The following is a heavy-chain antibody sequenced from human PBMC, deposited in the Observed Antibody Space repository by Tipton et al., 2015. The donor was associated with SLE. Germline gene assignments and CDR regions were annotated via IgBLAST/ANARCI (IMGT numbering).Heavy chain of an antibody. D-gene: IGHD2-8*01. CDR2: ISSSSTYI. J-gene: IGHJ6*02. CDR1: GFGFSTYT. Sequence: SLRLSCADSGFGFSTYTMNWVRQAPGKGLEWVSSISSSSTYIYYADSVKGRFTISRDNAKNSLYLQMHSLRGEDTGVYYCARMQLALAYATDVWGQGTTVIVSS. V-gene: IGHV3-21*03. CDR3: ARMQLALAYATDV.